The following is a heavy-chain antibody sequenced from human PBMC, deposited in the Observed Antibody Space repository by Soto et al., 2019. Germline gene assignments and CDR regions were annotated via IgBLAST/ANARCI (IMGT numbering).Heavy chain of an antibody. CDR1: GFTFSTYW. Sequence: LRLSCAASGFTFSTYWMHWVRQAPGKGLVWVSRIKSDGSSTSYADSVKGRFTISRDNAKNTLYLQMNSLRVEDTAVYYCARSDWFDPWGQGTLVTVSS. CDR3: ARSDWFDP. J-gene: IGHJ5*02. CDR2: IKSDGSST. V-gene: IGHV3-74*01.